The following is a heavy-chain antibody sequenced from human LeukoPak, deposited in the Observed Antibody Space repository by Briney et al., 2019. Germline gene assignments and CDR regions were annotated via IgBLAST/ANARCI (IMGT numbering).Heavy chain of an antibody. CDR3: ARDPGLYSNGWEYYFDS. CDR1: GFTFRDYY. V-gene: IGHV3-11*01. Sequence: GGSLRLSCAASGFTFRDYYMSWIRQAPGKGPEWVAYMTGSGHRIYYADSVKGRFTISRDNTQNSLYLQMNGLRAEDTAVYYCARDPGLYSNGWEYYFDSWGQGTLVTVSS. D-gene: IGHD6-19*01. J-gene: IGHJ4*02. CDR2: MTGSGHRI.